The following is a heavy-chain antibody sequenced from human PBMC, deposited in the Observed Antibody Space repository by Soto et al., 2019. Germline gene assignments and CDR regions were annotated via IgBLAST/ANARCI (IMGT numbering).Heavy chain of an antibody. CDR3: ASDMSTT. V-gene: IGHV1-8*01. J-gene: IGHJ5*02. CDR1: GYTFTSHD. CDR2: MNPNSGHT. D-gene: IGHD2-2*01. Sequence: QVQLVRSGAEVKKPGASVKVSCKASGYTFTSHDINWMRQTTGQGLEWMGWMNPNSGHTNSAQKFQGRVTMTRDTSINTAYMELTNLRSEDTAIYYCASDMSTTWGQGTLVTVSS.